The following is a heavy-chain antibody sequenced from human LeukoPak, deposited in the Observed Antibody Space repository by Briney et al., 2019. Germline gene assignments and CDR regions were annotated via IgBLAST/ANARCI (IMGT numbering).Heavy chain of an antibody. CDR3: ARGGDSSTYYLTGAFDI. J-gene: IGHJ3*02. V-gene: IGHV4-34*01. CDR1: GGSFSGYY. Sequence: SETLSLTCAVYGGSFSGYYWSWIRQPPGKGLEWIGEINHSGSTNYNPSLKSRVTISVDTSKNQFSLKLSSVTAADTAVYYCARGGDSSTYYLTGAFDIWGQGTMVTVSS. CDR2: INHSGST. D-gene: IGHD3-22*01.